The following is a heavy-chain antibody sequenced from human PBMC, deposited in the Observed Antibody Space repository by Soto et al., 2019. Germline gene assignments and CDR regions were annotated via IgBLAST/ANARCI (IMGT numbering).Heavy chain of an antibody. J-gene: IGHJ3*02. V-gene: IGHV3-53*05. CDR1: GFTVSSNY. Sequence: GGSLRLSCAASGFTVSSNYMTWVRQAPGKGLEWVSVIFSDGSTYYADSVKGRFTISRDNSKNTLYLQMNSLRAEDTAVYYCAKTPPGYCSGGSCYSHAFDIWGQGTMVTVSS. D-gene: IGHD2-15*01. CDR2: IFSDGST. CDR3: AKTPPGYCSGGSCYSHAFDI.